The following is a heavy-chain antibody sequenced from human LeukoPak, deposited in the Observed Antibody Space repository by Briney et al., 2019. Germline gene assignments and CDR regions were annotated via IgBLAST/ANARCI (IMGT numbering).Heavy chain of an antibody. V-gene: IGHV4-39*07. CDR2: IYYSGST. J-gene: IGHJ4*02. D-gene: IGHD1-26*01. CDR1: GGSISSSSYY. Sequence: PSETLSLTCTVSGGSISSSSYYWGWIRQPPGKGLEWIGSIYYSGSTYYNPSLKSRVTISVDTSKNQFSLKLSSVTAADTAVYYCARDRATVIWGGWELTNFDYWGQGTLVTVSS. CDR3: ARDRATVIWGGWELTNFDY.